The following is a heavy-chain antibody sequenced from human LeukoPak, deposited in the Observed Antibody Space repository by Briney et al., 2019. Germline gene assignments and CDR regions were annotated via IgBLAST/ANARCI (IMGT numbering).Heavy chain of an antibody. CDR3: ARDRPGQGGGGYYYDSSGYPPHDAFDI. Sequence: SETLSLTCTVSGGSISSSSYYWGWIRQPPGKGLEWIGNIYYSGSTYYNPSLKSRVTISVDTSKNQFSLKLSSVTAADTAVYYCARDRPGQGGGGYYYDSSGYPPHDAFDIWGQGTMVTVSS. D-gene: IGHD3-22*01. J-gene: IGHJ3*02. CDR2: IYYSGST. CDR1: GGSISSSSYY. V-gene: IGHV4-39*07.